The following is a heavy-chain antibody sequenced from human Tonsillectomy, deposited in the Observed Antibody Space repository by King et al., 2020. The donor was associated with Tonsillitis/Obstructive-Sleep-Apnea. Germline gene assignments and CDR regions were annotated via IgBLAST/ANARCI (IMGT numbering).Heavy chain of an antibody. CDR2: IYYTGTT. CDR3: ASDRADYDILTGYYKGNWFDP. CDR1: GGSVSSGSHY. Sequence: VPLQESGPGLVKPSETLSLTCSVSGGSVSSGSHYWTWIRQPPGKGLEWIGRIYYTGTTHYNPSLKSRVTISVDTSKNQFSLRLSSVTAADTAVYYCASDRADYDILTGYYKGNWFDPWGQGALVTVSS. J-gene: IGHJ5*02. D-gene: IGHD3-9*01. V-gene: IGHV4-61*01.